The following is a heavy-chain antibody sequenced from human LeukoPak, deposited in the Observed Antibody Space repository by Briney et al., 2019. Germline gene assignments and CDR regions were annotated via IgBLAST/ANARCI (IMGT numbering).Heavy chain of an antibody. CDR1: GYTFTGYY. V-gene: IGHV1-2*02. J-gene: IGHJ3*02. Sequence: GASVKVSCKAAGYTFTGYYMHWVRQAPGQGLEWMGWINPNSGGTNYAQKFQGRVTMTRDTSISTAYMELSRLRSDDTAVYYCARGLDGYNWQNDAFDIWGQGTMVTVSS. CDR2: INPNSGGT. D-gene: IGHD5-24*01. CDR3: ARGLDGYNWQNDAFDI.